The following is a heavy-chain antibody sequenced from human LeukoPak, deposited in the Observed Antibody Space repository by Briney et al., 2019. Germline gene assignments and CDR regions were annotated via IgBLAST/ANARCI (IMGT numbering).Heavy chain of an antibody. Sequence: SETLSLTCTVSGGSISSYYWSWIRQPPGKGLEWIGYIYYSGSTNYNPSLKSRVTISVDTSKNQFSLKLSSVTAADTAVYYCARVTGYSSSWLDYWGQGTLVTVSS. V-gene: IGHV4-59*01. CDR2: IYYSGST. D-gene: IGHD6-13*01. CDR1: GGSISSYY. CDR3: ARVTGYSSSWLDY. J-gene: IGHJ4*02.